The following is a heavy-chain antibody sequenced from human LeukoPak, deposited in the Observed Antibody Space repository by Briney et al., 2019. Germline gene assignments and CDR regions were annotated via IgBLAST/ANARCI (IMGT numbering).Heavy chain of an antibody. CDR3: ARDYYDFWSGPPNYFDY. J-gene: IGHJ4*02. D-gene: IGHD3-3*01. Sequence: SVKVSCKASGGTFSSYTISWVRQAPGQGLEWMGRIIPILGIANYAQKFQGRVTITADKSTSTAYMDLSSLRSEDTAVYYCARDYYDFWSGPPNYFDYWGQGTLVTVSS. CDR1: GGTFSSYT. V-gene: IGHV1-69*04. CDR2: IIPILGIA.